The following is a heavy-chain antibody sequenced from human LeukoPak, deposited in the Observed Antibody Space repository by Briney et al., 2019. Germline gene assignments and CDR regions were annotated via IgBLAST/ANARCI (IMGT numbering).Heavy chain of an antibody. V-gene: IGHV3-23*01. CDR2: ISGSGGST. D-gene: IGHD3-10*01. CDR3: AKAEGYYYGSGSYYNSFDY. CDR1: GFTFSSYA. J-gene: IGHJ4*02. Sequence: PGGSLRLSCAASGFTFSSYAMSWVRQAPGKGLEWVSAISGSGGSTYYADSVKGRFTISRDNSKNTLYLQMNSLRAEDTAVYYCAKAEGYYYGSGSYYNSFDYWGQGTLVTVSS.